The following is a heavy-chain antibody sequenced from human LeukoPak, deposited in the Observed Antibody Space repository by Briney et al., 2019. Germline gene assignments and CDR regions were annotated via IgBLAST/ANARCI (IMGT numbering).Heavy chain of an antibody. CDR2: ISGGGGST. Sequence: GGSLRLSCAASGFTFSSYAMSWVRQAPGKGLEWVSAISGGGGSTYYADSVKGRFTISRDNSKNTLYLQMNSLRAEDTAVYYCAKDGEEYCSSTSCPRSTYYFDYWGQGTLVTVSS. CDR3: AKDGEEYCSSTSCPRSTYYFDY. D-gene: IGHD2-2*01. J-gene: IGHJ4*02. CDR1: GFTFSSYA. V-gene: IGHV3-23*01.